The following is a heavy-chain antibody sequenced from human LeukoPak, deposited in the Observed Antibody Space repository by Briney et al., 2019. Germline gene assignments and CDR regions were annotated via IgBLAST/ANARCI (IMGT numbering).Heavy chain of an antibody. CDR1: GGSISSYY. V-gene: IGHV4-59*01. D-gene: IGHD1-26*01. Sequence: PSETLSLTCTVSGGSISSYYWSWIRQPPGKGLEWIGYIYYSGSTNYNPSLKSRVTISVDTSKNQFSLKLSSVTAADTAVYYCARSVEVGATPPDYWGQGTLVTVSS. CDR3: ARSVEVGATPPDY. J-gene: IGHJ4*02. CDR2: IYYSGST.